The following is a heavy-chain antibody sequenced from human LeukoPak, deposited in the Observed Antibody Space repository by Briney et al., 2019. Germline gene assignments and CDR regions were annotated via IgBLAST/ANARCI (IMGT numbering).Heavy chain of an antibody. J-gene: IGHJ3*02. V-gene: IGHV3-74*01. D-gene: IGHD6-19*01. CDR1: GFTFSRYW. CDR3: ARVRKYSSGWYDAFDI. Sequence: GGSLRLSCAASGFTFSRYWMHWVRQAPGKGLVWVSRINSDGSSTSYADSVKGRFTISRDNAKNSLYLQMNSLRAEDTAVYYCARVRKYSSGWYDAFDIWGQGTMVTVSS. CDR2: INSDGSST.